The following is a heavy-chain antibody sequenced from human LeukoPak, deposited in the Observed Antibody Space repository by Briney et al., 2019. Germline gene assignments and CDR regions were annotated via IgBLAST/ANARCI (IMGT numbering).Heavy chain of an antibody. CDR1: GFTFSTYG. Sequence: QPGGSLRLSCAASGFTFSTYGMHWVRQAPGKGLEWVAVMSYDGTNKYYADFVKGRFTISRDTSKNTLYLQMNSLRAEDTAVYYCARGYCSGGTCYPHDTFDIWGQGTMVTVSS. CDR2: MSYDGTNK. V-gene: IGHV3-30*03. D-gene: IGHD2-15*01. J-gene: IGHJ3*02. CDR3: ARGYCSGGTCYPHDTFDI.